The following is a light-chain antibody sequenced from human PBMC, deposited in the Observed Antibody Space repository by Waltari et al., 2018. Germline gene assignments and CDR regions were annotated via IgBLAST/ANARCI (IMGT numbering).Light chain of an antibody. V-gene: IGLV3-21*04. CDR1: NLGSKS. CDR2: YDS. J-gene: IGLJ3*02. CDR3: QVWDDVTDSGV. Sequence: YVLPQPPSVSVDPGKTARLTCGGDNLGSKSVNWYQQQPGQAPVLVMFYDSDRPSEIPERFSGSNSGNTATLTISWVEAGDEADYHCQVWDDVTDSGVFGGGTKLTVL.